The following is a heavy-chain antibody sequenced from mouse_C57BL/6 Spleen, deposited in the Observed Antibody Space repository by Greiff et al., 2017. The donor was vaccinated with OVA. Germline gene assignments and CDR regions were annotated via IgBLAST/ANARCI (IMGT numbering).Heavy chain of an antibody. CDR1: GYTFTSYW. J-gene: IGHJ2*01. Sequence: VKLKQPGAELVMPGASVKLSCKASGYTFTSYWMHWVKQRPGQGLEWIGEIDPSDSYTNYNQKFKGKSTLTVDKSSSTAYMQLRSLTSEDSAVYYCARDLDYWGQGTTLTVSS. V-gene: IGHV1-69*01. CDR3: ARDLDY. CDR2: IDPSDSYT.